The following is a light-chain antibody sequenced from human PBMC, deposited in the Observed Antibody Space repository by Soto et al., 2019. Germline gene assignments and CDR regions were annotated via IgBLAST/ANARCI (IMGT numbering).Light chain of an antibody. J-gene: IGKJ1*01. CDR1: QGIGSY. Sequence: DIQMTQSPSSLAASVGDRVTITCRASQGIGSYVNWYQQKPGKAPKVLIYTASTLQSGVPSRFSGSGSGTAFTLNISSLQPEDFATYYCQQSHNTPYVGTFGQGTKVEIK. CDR2: TAS. V-gene: IGKV1-39*01. CDR3: QQSHNTPYVGT.